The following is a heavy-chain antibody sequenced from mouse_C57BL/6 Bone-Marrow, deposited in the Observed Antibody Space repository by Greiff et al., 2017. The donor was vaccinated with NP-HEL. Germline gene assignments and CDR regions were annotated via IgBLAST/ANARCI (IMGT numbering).Heavy chain of an antibody. V-gene: IGHV1-64*01. CDR1: GYTFTSYW. D-gene: IGHD2-4*01. Sequence: QVQLKQPGAELVKPGASVKLSCKASGYTFTSYWMHWVKQRPGQGLEWIGMIHPNSGSTNYNEKFKSKATLTVDKSSSTAYMQLSSLTSEDSAVYYCARHYYDYVYAMDYWGQGTSVTVSS. J-gene: IGHJ4*01. CDR3: ARHYYDYVYAMDY. CDR2: IHPNSGST.